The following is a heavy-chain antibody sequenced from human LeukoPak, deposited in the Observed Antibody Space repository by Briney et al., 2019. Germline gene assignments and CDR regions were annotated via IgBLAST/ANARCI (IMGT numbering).Heavy chain of an antibody. CDR3: ARAHYYYDSSGASYFDY. CDR2: ISYDGSNK. J-gene: IGHJ4*02. D-gene: IGHD3-22*01. V-gene: IGHV3-30*04. CDR1: GFTFSSYA. Sequence: PGGSLRLSCAASGFTFSSYAMHWLRQAPGKGLEWVAVISYDGSNKYYADSVKGRFTISRDNSKNTLYLQMNSLRAEDTAVYYCARAHYYYDSSGASYFDYWGQGTLVTVSS.